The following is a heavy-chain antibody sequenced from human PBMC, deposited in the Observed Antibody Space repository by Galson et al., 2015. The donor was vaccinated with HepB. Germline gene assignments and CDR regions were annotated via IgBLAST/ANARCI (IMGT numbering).Heavy chain of an antibody. D-gene: IGHD3-22*01. V-gene: IGHV6-1*01. CDR2: TYYRSKWYN. Sequence: CAISGDSVSRNSAAWNWIRQSPSRGLEWLGRTYYRSKWYNDYALSVKSRITINPDTSKNQFSLQLNSVTPEDTAVYYCARGREVVVTQGDALDIWGQGTKAAVS. CDR3: ARGREVVVTQGDALDI. J-gene: IGHJ3*02. CDR1: GDSVSRNSAA.